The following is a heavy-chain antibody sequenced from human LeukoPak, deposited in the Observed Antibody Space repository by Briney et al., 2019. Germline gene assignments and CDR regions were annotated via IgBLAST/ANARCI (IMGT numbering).Heavy chain of an antibody. Sequence: SETLSLTCTVSGVSISSYYWSWIRQPPGKGLEYIGYIYYSGSTNYNPSLKSRVTISVDTSKNQFSLKLSSVTAADTAVYYCARTEESGYSYGYFGYYYYMDVWGKGTTVTVSS. J-gene: IGHJ6*03. CDR1: GVSISSYY. CDR3: ARTEESGYSYGYFGYYYYMDV. CDR2: IYYSGST. V-gene: IGHV4-59*01. D-gene: IGHD5-18*01.